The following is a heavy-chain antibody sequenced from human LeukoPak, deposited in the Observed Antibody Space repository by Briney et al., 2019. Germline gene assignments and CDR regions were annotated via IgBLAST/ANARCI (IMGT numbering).Heavy chain of an antibody. Sequence: GGSLRLSCAASGFTVSSNYMSWVHQAPGKGLEWVSVIYSSGSTYYADSVKGRFTISRDNSKDTLYLQMNSLRAEDTAVYYCARALRRRIDKSRDGYNYWYYWGQGTLVTVSS. V-gene: IGHV3-66*01. J-gene: IGHJ4*02. CDR2: IYSSGST. CDR3: ARALRRRIDKSRDGYNYWYY. CDR1: GFTVSSNY. D-gene: IGHD5-24*01.